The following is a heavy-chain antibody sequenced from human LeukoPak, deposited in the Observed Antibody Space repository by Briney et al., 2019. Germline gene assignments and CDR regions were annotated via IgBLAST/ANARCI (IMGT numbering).Heavy chain of an antibody. CDR1: GFTFSSYA. D-gene: IGHD3-22*01. CDR2: ISGSGGST. CDR3: AKDGENYNDSRGYMD. J-gene: IGHJ4*02. V-gene: IGHV3-23*01. Sequence: GGSLRLSCAASGFTFSSYAMSWVRQAPGKGLEWVSAISGSGGSTYYADSVKGRFTISRDNSKNTLYLQMNSLRAEDTAVYYCAKDGENYNDSRGYMDWGQGTLATVSS.